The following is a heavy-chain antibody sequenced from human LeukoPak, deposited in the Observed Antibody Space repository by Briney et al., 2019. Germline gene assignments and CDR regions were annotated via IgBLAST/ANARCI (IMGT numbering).Heavy chain of an antibody. CDR2: IYHSGST. V-gene: IGHV4-30-2*01. J-gene: IGHJ4*02. Sequence: SETLSLTCAVSGGSISSGGYSWSWIRQPPGKGLEWTGYIYHSGSTYYNPSLKSRVTISVDRSKNQFSLKLSSVTAADTAVYYCARVYWNYIDYWGQGTLVTVSS. CDR3: ARVYWNYIDY. D-gene: IGHD2-8*02. CDR1: GGSISSGGYS.